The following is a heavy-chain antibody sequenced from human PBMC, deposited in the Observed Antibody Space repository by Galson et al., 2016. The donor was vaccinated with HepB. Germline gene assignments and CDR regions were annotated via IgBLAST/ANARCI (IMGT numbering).Heavy chain of an antibody. V-gene: IGHV4-30-4*01. D-gene: IGHD5-12*01. CDR1: GGSISSAETY. CDR3: ARGRYGGAVS. CDR2: VFHTGAT. Sequence: TLSLTCTVSGGSISSAETYWSWIRQTPGKGLEWIGYVFHTGATYNNASLESRLTISIDTSKNQFSLKVSSVTAADTAMYYCARGRYGGAVSWGQGTLVIVSS. J-gene: IGHJ4*02.